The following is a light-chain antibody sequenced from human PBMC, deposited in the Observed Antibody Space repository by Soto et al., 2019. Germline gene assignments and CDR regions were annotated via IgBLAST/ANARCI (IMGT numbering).Light chain of an antibody. CDR2: DAS. V-gene: IGKV3-11*01. Sequence: EIVLTQSPATLSLSPGERATLSCRASQSVSSYLAWYQQKPGQAPRLLIYDASNRVTGIPARFSGSGSGTDFTLTISSLEPEDFAVYYCQQRSNWPLSLTFGGGTKVDIK. CDR3: QQRSNWPLSLT. J-gene: IGKJ4*01. CDR1: QSVSSY.